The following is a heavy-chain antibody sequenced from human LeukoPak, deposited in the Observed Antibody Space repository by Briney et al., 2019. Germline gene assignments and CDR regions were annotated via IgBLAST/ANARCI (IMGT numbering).Heavy chain of an antibody. D-gene: IGHD3-10*01. CDR1: GGSISSGGYY. V-gene: IGHV4-31*03. CDR2: IYYSGST. CDR3: AREAGSPFHSFDP. Sequence: PSETLSLTCTVSGGSISSGGYYWSWIRQHPGKGLEWIGYIYYSGSTYYNPSLKSRVTISVDTSKNQFSLKLSSVTAADTAVYYCAREAGSPFHSFDPWGQGTLVTVSS. J-gene: IGHJ5*02.